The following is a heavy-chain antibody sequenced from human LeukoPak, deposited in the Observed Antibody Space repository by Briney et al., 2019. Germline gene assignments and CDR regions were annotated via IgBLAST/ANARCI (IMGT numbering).Heavy chain of an antibody. CDR3: ATYSILNAREFRY. V-gene: IGHV3-30-3*01. D-gene: IGHD4-11*01. Sequence: GRSLRLSCAASAFTFSSYAVHWVRQAPGKGLEWVAVISYDGSNKYYADSVKGRFTISRDNAKNSVYLQMNSLGADDTAVYYCATYSILNAREFRYWGQGTLVTVTS. CDR2: ISYDGSNK. J-gene: IGHJ1*01. CDR1: AFTFSSYA.